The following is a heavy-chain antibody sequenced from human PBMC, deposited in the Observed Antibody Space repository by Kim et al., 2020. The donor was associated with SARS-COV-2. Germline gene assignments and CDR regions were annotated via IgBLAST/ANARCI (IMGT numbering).Heavy chain of an antibody. CDR1: GFTFSSYA. D-gene: IGHD3-10*01. Sequence: GGSLRLSCAASGFTFSSYAMSWVRQAPGKGLEWVSAISGSGGSTYYADSVKGRFTISRDNSKNTLYLQMNSLRAEDTAVYYCANQGYYYGSGSYWSGKQYNWFDPWGQGTLVTVSS. V-gene: IGHV3-23*01. J-gene: IGHJ5*02. CDR3: ANQGYYYGSGSYWSGKQYNWFDP. CDR2: ISGSGGST.